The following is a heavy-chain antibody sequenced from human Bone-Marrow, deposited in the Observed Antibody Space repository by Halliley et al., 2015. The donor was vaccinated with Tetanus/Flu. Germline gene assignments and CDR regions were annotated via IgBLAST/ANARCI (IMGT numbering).Heavy chain of an antibody. CDR2: YRSQWYN. Sequence: YRSQWYNDYAVSVKSRITINPDTSKTQVSLHLNSVTPEDTAVYYCARVQYSSSDYYYYGMDVWGQGTTVTVSS. CDR3: ARVQYSSSDYYYYGMDV. V-gene: IGHV6-1*01. J-gene: IGHJ6*02. D-gene: IGHD6-19*01.